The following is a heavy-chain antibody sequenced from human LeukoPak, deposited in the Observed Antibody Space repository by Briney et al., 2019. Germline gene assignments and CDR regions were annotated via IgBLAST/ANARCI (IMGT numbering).Heavy chain of an antibody. CDR1: GFTFSSNW. D-gene: IGHD5-18*01. CDR3: ARAYSYAFEP. CDR2: VKQDGSET. J-gene: IGHJ5*02. Sequence: GGSLRLSCAASGFTFSSNWMSWVRQAPGKGLEWVANVKQDGSETYYVDSVKGRLTISRDNAKNSLFLQMNTLRVEDTAVYYCARAYSYAFEPWGQGTLVTVSS. V-gene: IGHV3-7*04.